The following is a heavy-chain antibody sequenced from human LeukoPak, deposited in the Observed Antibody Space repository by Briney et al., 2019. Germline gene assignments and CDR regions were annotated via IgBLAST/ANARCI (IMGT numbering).Heavy chain of an antibody. J-gene: IGHJ4*02. CDR1: GGTFSSYA. V-gene: IGHV1-69*13. D-gene: IGHD2-2*01. CDR2: IIPIFGTA. Sequence: ASVNVSCKASGGTFSSYAISWVRQAPGQGLEWMGGIIPIFGTANYAQKFQGRVTITADESTSTAYMELSSLRSEDTAVYYCARGLGYCSSTSCSHHWGQGTLVTVSS. CDR3: ARGLGYCSSTSCSHH.